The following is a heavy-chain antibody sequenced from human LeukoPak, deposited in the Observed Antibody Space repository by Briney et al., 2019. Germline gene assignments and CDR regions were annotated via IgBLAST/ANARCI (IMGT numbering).Heavy chain of an antibody. CDR3: VMILGGYAPGDN. Sequence: GGSLRLSCAASGFTFSNYSMNWVRQAPGKGREWVSSISISSSYIYYADSVKGRFTISRDNAKNSLYLQMNSLRAENTAVYYCVMILGGYAPGDNWGQGTLVTVSS. D-gene: IGHD5-12*01. J-gene: IGHJ4*02. V-gene: IGHV3-21*01. CDR2: ISISSSYI. CDR1: GFTFSNYS.